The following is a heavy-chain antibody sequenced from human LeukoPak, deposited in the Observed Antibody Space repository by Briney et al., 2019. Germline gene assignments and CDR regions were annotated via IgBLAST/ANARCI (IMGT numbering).Heavy chain of an antibody. CDR2: IYYSGST. J-gene: IGHJ3*01. D-gene: IGHD4-17*01. Sequence: PSETLSLTCAVYGVSFSGYYWSWIRQPPEKGLEWIGYIYYSGSTNYNPSLKSRLTISVDTSKNQFSLKLSSVTAADTAVYYCARSCGDYITGGYAFDVWGQGTMVTVSS. V-gene: IGHV4-59*08. CDR3: ARSCGDYITGGYAFDV. CDR1: GVSFSGYY.